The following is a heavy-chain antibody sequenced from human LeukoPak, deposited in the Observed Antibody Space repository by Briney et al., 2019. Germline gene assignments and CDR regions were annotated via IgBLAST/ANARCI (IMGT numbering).Heavy chain of an antibody. Sequence: GASVKVSCKASGFTFNCYNINWVRQATGQGLEWMGWMNPNSGNTDYAQNFQGRVTITRNTSISTAYMELSSLRSEDTAVYYCASGSGDWFDPWGQGTLVTVSS. CDR2: MNPNSGNT. CDR3: ASGSGDWFDP. V-gene: IGHV1-8*03. J-gene: IGHJ5*02. D-gene: IGHD2-15*01. CDR1: GFTFNCYN.